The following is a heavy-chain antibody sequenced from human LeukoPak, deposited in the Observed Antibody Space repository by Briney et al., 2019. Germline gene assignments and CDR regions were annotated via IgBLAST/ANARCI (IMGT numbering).Heavy chain of an antibody. CDR3: ARAKTVAALSYFYAVDV. V-gene: IGHV3-48*02. D-gene: IGHD6-19*01. J-gene: IGHJ6*02. Sequence: PGGSLRLSCAAPGFTLSSYSMNWVRQAPGEGLEWISYISSSSTYMFYSDSVKGRFTVSRDNARNSLYLQMNSLRDEDTAVYYCARAKTVAALSYFYAVDVWGQGTTITVSS. CDR1: GFTLSSYS. CDR2: ISSSSTYM.